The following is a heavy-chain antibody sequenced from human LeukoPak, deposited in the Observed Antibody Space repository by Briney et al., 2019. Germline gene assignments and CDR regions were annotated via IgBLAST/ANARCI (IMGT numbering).Heavy chain of an antibody. D-gene: IGHD1-26*01. CDR2: ISYDGSNK. V-gene: IGHV3-30*03. Sequence: GGSLRLSCAASGFTFSSYGMHWVRQAPGKGLEWVAVISYDGSNKYYADSVKGRFTISRDNSKNTLYLQMNSLRAEDTAVYYCAREVGPFDFWGQGTLVTVSS. CDR1: GFTFSSYG. CDR3: AREVGPFDF. J-gene: IGHJ4*02.